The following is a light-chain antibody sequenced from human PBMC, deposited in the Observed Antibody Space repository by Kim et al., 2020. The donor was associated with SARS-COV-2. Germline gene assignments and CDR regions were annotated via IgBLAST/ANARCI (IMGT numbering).Light chain of an antibody. CDR1: SGRINYA. Sequence: SVTLTCTLSSGRINYAIAWLQQQPGKGPLYLMRVYSEGRHTKGDGIPDRFSGSSAGSEYSLTISSRQSEDEADYYCQTWGSGIGVFGGGTQLTVL. V-gene: IGLV4-69*01. CDR3: QTWGSGIGV. J-gene: IGLJ2*01. CDR2: VYSEGRH.